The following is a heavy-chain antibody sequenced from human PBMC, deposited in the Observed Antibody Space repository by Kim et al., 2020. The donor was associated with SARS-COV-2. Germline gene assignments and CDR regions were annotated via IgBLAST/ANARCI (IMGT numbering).Heavy chain of an antibody. Sequence: IYYADSVKGRFTISRDNAKNSLYLQMNSLRAEDTAVYYCARVVVFYAFDIWGQGTMVTVSS. D-gene: IGHD3-22*01. J-gene: IGHJ3*02. CDR2: I. V-gene: IGHV3-48*03. CDR3: ARVVVFYAFDI.